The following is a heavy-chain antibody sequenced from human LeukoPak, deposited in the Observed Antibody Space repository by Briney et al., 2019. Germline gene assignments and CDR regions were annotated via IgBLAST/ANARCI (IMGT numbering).Heavy chain of an antibody. Sequence: GGSLRLSCAASGFTFSSYWMHWVRQAPGKGLEWVAFIRYDGSNKYYADSVKGRFTISRDNSKNTLYLQMNSLRAEDTAVYYCATTADVLRYFDWLFDYWGQGTLVTVSS. V-gene: IGHV3-30*02. CDR3: ATTADVLRYFDWLFDY. CDR2: IRYDGSNK. D-gene: IGHD3-9*01. CDR1: GFTFSSYW. J-gene: IGHJ4*02.